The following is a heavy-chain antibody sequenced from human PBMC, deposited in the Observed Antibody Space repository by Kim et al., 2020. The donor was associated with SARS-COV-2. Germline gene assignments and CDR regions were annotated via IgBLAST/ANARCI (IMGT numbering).Heavy chain of an antibody. CDR1: GFTFSSYG. Sequence: GGSLRLSCAASGFTFSSYGMHWVRQAPGKGLEWVAVISYDGSNKYYADSVKGRFTISRDNSKNTLYLQMNSLRAEDTAVYYCAKDFMYTIFGVVSDAFDIWGQGTMVTVSS. CDR3: AKDFMYTIFGVVSDAFDI. CDR2: ISYDGSNK. J-gene: IGHJ3*02. D-gene: IGHD3-3*01. V-gene: IGHV3-30*18.